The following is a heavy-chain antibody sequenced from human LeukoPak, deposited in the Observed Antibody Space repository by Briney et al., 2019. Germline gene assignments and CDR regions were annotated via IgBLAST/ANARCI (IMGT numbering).Heavy chain of an antibody. J-gene: IGHJ4*02. V-gene: IGHV3-30*04. Sequence: GGSLRLSCAASGFTFSSYAMHWVRPAPGKGLGWGAVISYDGSNKYYADSAKGRFTISRDNSKNTLYLQMNSLRAEDTAVYYCARDGGLVPAASRLDYWGQGTLVTVSS. CDR2: ISYDGSNK. CDR3: ARDGGLVPAASRLDY. D-gene: IGHD2-2*01. CDR1: GFTFSSYA.